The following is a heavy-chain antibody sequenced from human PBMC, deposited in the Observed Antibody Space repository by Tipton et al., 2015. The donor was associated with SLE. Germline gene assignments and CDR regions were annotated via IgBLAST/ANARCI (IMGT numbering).Heavy chain of an antibody. CDR3: ARGDVD. CDR1: GDSITSYY. V-gene: IGHV4-4*07. Sequence: GLVKPSETLSLICSVSGDSITSYYWSWFRQSTGRGLEWIGRVYSSGSANYNPALISRVSMSVDISKNQFFLTLRSVTAADTAVYFCARGDVDWGQGTLVTVSS. J-gene: IGHJ4*02. CDR2: VYSSGSA. D-gene: IGHD5-24*01.